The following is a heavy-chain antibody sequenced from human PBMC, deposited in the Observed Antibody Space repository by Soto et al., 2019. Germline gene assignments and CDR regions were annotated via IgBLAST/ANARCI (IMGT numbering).Heavy chain of an antibody. J-gene: IGHJ4*02. CDR2: IYHSGST. Sequence: QVQLQESGPGLVKPSGTLSLTCAVSGGSISSSNWWSWVRQPPGKGLEWIGEIYHSGSTNYNPSLKSRVTISGDKSKDEFSRKLGSVTAADAAVYYCATLWGGAGTTPFDYWGQGTLVTVSS. V-gene: IGHV4-4*02. CDR1: GGSISSSNW. CDR3: ATLWGGAGTTPFDY. D-gene: IGHD1-7*01.